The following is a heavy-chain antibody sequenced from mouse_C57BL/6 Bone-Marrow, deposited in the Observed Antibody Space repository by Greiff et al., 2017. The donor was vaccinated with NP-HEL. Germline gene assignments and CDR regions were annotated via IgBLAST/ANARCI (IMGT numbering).Heavy chain of an antibody. D-gene: IGHD1-1*01. Sequence: EVKLVESGEGLVKPGGSLKLSCAASGFTFSSYAMSWVRQTPEKRLEWVAYISSGGDYIYYADTVKGRFTISRDNARNTLYLQMSSLKSEATAMYYWTREEGGYYYGSSYLFAYWGQGTLVTVSA. CDR3: TREEGGYYYGSSYLFAY. J-gene: IGHJ3*01. CDR2: ISSGGDYI. CDR1: GFTFSSYA. V-gene: IGHV5-9-1*02.